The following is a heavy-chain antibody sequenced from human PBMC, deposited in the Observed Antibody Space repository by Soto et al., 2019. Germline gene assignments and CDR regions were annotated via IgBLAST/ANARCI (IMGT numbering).Heavy chain of an antibody. J-gene: IGHJ6*02. CDR3: AKDLQQWLVRNYYYYGMDV. CDR1: GFTFSSYA. CDR2: ISGSGGST. V-gene: IGHV3-23*01. D-gene: IGHD6-19*01. Sequence: GGSLRLSCAASGFTFSSYAMSWVRQAPGKGLEWVSAISGSGGSTYYADSVKGRFTISRDNSKNTLYLQMNSLRAEDTAVYYCAKDLQQWLVRNYYYYGMDVWGQGTTVTVSS.